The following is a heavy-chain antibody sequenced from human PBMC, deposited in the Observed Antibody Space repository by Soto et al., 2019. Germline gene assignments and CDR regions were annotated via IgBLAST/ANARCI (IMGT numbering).Heavy chain of an antibody. CDR2: IYYSGTT. CDR3: ARREIQGPIDY. D-gene: IGHD1-26*01. V-gene: IGHV4-28*01. J-gene: IGHJ4*02. Sequence: QVQLQESGPGLVKPSDTPSLTCAVSGYSISSSNWWGWIRQPPGKGLEWIGYIYYSGTTYYNPSLKRRVTMSVDTSKNQFSLKLTSVTAVDTAVYYCARREIQGPIDYWGQGTLVTVSS. CDR1: GYSISSSNW.